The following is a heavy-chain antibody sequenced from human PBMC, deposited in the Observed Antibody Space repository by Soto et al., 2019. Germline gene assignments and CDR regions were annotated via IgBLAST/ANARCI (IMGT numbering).Heavy chain of an antibody. D-gene: IGHD2-2*02. Sequence: SLRLSCAASGLTFSSYGMHWVRQAPGKGLEWVAVIWYDGSNKYYADSVKGRFTISRDNSKNTLYLQMNSLRAEDTAVYYCAREGVPAAIRGYYYYYGMDVWGQGTTVTVSS. CDR3: AREGVPAAIRGYYYYYGMDV. J-gene: IGHJ6*02. V-gene: IGHV3-33*01. CDR2: IWYDGSNK. CDR1: GLTFSSYG.